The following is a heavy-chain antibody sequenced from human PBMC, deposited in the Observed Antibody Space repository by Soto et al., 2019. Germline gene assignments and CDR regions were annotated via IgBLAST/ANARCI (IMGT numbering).Heavy chain of an antibody. CDR1: GYTFTTYY. CDR3: ARAPTGLDY. V-gene: IGHV1-46*03. CDR2: INPSSGST. Sequence: QVQLVQSGAEVKKPGASVKVSCKASGYTFTTYYMHWVRQAPGQGLEWMGIINPSSGSTSYTQKCQGRVTMTRDTSTSTVYMELSSLRSEDTAVYYCARAPTGLDYWGQGTLVTVSS. J-gene: IGHJ4*02. D-gene: IGHD7-27*01.